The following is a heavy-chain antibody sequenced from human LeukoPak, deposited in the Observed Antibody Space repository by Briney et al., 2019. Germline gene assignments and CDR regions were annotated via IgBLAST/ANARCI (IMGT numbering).Heavy chain of an antibody. J-gene: IGHJ4*02. CDR2: INSDGSTT. D-gene: IGHD6-19*01. V-gene: IGHV3-74*01. CDR1: GFTFSGYW. Sequence: GGSLRLSCAASGFTFSGYWMHWVRQAPGKGLVWVSRINSDGSTTSYADSVMGRFTISRDNAKNTLYLQMNSLRAEDTAVYYCARVIYSGWEGELSDWGQETLVTVSS. CDR3: ARVIYSGWEGELSD.